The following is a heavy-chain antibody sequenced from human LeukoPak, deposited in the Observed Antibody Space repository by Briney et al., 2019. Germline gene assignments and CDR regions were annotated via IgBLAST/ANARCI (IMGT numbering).Heavy chain of an antibody. CDR3: ATLHGDYEVLYY. Sequence: ASVKVSCKASGYTFTGYYMHWVRQATGQGLEWMGWINPNSGGTNHAQKFQGRVTMTRDTSISTAYMELSRLRSDDTAVYYCATLHGDYEVLYYWGQGTLVTVSS. J-gene: IGHJ4*02. CDR1: GYTFTGYY. CDR2: INPNSGGT. V-gene: IGHV1-2*02. D-gene: IGHD4-17*01.